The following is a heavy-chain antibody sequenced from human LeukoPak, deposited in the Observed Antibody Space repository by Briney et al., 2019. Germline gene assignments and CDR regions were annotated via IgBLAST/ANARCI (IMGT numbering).Heavy chain of an antibody. CDR3: AKSLVNYDILTGFDY. Sequence: GGSLPLSRAASGFTFSSYAMSWVRQAPGKGLEWVSAISGSGGSTYYADSVKGRFTISRDNSKNTLYLQMNSLRAEDTAVYYCAKSLVNYDILTGFDYWGQETFDPVSS. CDR2: ISGSGGST. J-gene: IGHJ4*02. CDR1: GFTFSSYA. D-gene: IGHD3-9*01. V-gene: IGHV3-23*01.